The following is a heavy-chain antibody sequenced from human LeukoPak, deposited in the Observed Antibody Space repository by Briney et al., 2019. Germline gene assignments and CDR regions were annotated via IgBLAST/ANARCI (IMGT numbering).Heavy chain of an antibody. CDR2: IWYDGSNK. CDR1: GFTFRNYG. D-gene: IGHD3-9*01. CDR3: ARGLQGYYDSLTGYYRGRYYFDY. Sequence: AGGSLRLSCAASGFTFRNYGMHWVRQAPGKGLEWVAVIWYDGSNKYYPDSVKGRFTISRDNSKNTLYLQMNSLRAEDTAVYYCARGLQGYYDSLTGYYRGRYYFDYWGQGTLVTVSS. V-gene: IGHV3-33*01. J-gene: IGHJ4*02.